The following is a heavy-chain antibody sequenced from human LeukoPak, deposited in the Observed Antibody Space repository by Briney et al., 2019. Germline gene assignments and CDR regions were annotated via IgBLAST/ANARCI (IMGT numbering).Heavy chain of an antibody. J-gene: IGHJ4*02. CDR2: INSDGSRT. CDR3: ARDRNMDYDFWSGYYIDY. D-gene: IGHD3-3*01. CDR1: GFTFSSYW. V-gene: IGHV3-74*01. Sequence: GGSLRLSCAAYGFTFSSYWMHWVRQAPGKGLMWVSRINSDGSRTTYADSVKGRFTISRDNAKNTLYLQMNSLRAEDTAVYYCARDRNMDYDFWSGYYIDYWGQGTLVTVSS.